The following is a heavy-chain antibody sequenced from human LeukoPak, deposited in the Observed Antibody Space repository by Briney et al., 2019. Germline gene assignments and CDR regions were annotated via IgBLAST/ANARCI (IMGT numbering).Heavy chain of an antibody. V-gene: IGHV1-2*04. J-gene: IGHJ4*02. CDR1: GYRFTDFS. CDR2: FNPNTGDA. CDR3: ATGGPQTSGEKRGLDY. D-gene: IGHD6-25*01. Sequence: ASVKVSCKASGYRFTDFSIYWVRQAPGQGLEWMGWFNPNTGDAKYAEKFQGWITMTGDTSIRTAYMEIRSLKSDDTAIYYCATGGPQTSGEKRGLDYWGQGTLVTVSS.